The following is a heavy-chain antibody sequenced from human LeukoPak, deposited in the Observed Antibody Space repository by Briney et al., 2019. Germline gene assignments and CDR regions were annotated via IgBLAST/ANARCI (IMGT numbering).Heavy chain of an antibody. CDR2: ISGSGGST. CDR1: GFTFSSYA. V-gene: IGHV3-23*01. D-gene: IGHD3-22*01. J-gene: IGHJ4*02. Sequence: GGSLRLSCAASGFTFSSYAMGWVRQAPGKGLEWVSAISGSGGSTYYADSVKGRFTISRDNSKNTLYLQMNSLRAEDTAVYYCATTRYYYDSSGYSNFDYWGQGTLVTVSS. CDR3: ATTRYYYDSSGYSNFDY.